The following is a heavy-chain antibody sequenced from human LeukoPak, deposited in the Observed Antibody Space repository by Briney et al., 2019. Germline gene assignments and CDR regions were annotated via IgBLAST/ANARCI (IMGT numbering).Heavy chain of an antibody. CDR3: ARGEIFGDRRVAFDI. Sequence: PSETLSLTCTVSGGSISSYYWSWIRQSPGKGLEWIGEINHSGSTSYYPSLKSRVTISVDTSKNQFSLRLSSVAAADTAVYYCARGEIFGDRRVAFDIWGQGTMVTVSS. CDR2: INHSGST. V-gene: IGHV4-34*01. CDR1: GGSISSYY. D-gene: IGHD3-3*01. J-gene: IGHJ3*02.